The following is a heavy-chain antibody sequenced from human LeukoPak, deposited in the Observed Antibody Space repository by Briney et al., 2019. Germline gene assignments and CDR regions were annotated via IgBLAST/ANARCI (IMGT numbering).Heavy chain of an antibody. Sequence: ASVKVSCKASGYTFTNYYMHWVRQAPGQGLEWMGIINPSGGSTSYAQKFQGRVTMTRDMSTSTVYMELSSLRSEDTAVYYCARDGTYRAVYDSSGYYCDYWGQGTLVTVSS. D-gene: IGHD3-22*01. V-gene: IGHV1-46*01. CDR2: INPSGGST. J-gene: IGHJ4*02. CDR1: GYTFTNYY. CDR3: ARDGTYRAVYDSSGYYCDY.